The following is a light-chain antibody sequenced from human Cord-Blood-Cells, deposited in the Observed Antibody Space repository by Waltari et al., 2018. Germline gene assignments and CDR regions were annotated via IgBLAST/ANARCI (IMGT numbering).Light chain of an antibody. CDR2: STN. V-gene: IGLV8-61*01. J-gene: IGLJ3*02. Sequence: QTVVTQEPSFSVSPGGTVPLTCGLSSGSASTSYYPSWSQQTPGPAPRTLIYSTNTRSSGVPDRFSGSILGNKAALTITGAQADDESDYYCVLYMGSGSWVFGGGTKLTVL. CDR1: SGSASTSYY. CDR3: VLYMGSGSWV.